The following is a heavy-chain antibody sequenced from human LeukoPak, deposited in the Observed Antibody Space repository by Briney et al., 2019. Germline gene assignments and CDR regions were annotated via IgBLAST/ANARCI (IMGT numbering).Heavy chain of an antibody. D-gene: IGHD3-22*01. V-gene: IGHV3-23*01. J-gene: IGHJ4*02. Sequence: PGGSLRLSCAASGFTFSSYAMSWVRQAPGKGLEWVSAISGSGGTTYYADSVKGRFTISRDNSKNTFHLQMNSLRAEDTAVYYCARRAGDYSHPYDYWGQGTLVTVSS. CDR2: ISGSGGTT. CDR1: GFTFSSYA. CDR3: ARRAGDYSHPYDY.